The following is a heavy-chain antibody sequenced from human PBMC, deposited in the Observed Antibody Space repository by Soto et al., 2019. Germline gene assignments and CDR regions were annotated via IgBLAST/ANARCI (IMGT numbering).Heavy chain of an antibody. D-gene: IGHD2-2*02. CDR2: INPSGGST. Sequence: QVQLVQSGAEVKKPGASVKVSCKASGYTFTSYYMHWVRQAPGQGLEWMGIINPSGGSTSYAQKFQGRVTMTRDTSTSTVDMELSSLRSEDTAVYYCARMEVVVVPAAKPLDYWGQGTLVTVSS. J-gene: IGHJ4*02. CDR1: GYTFTSYY. CDR3: ARMEVVVVPAAKPLDY. V-gene: IGHV1-46*03.